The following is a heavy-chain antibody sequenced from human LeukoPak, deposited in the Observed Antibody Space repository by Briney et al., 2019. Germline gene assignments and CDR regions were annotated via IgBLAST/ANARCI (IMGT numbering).Heavy chain of an antibody. Sequence: GGSLRLSCAASGFTFDDYAMHWVRQAPGKGLEWVSGISWNSGSIGYADSVKGRFTISRDNTKNSLFLQLTSLRADDTAVYYCVTETGWLFDFWGQGTLVTVSS. V-gene: IGHV3-9*01. J-gene: IGHJ4*02. CDR2: ISWNSGSI. CDR1: GFTFDDYA. CDR3: VTETGWLFDF. D-gene: IGHD3-9*01.